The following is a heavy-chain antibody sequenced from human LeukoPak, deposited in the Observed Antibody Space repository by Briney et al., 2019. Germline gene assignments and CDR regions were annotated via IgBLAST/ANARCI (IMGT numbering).Heavy chain of an antibody. Sequence: ASVKVSCKASGYTFTSYYMHWVRQAPGQGLEWMGIINPSGGSTSYAQKFQGRITMTRDTSTSTVYMELSSLRSEDTAVYYCARVLAYGGNSDQIDYWGQGTLVTVSS. CDR2: INPSGGST. CDR3: ARVLAYGGNSDQIDY. D-gene: IGHD4-23*01. CDR1: GYTFTSYY. V-gene: IGHV1-46*01. J-gene: IGHJ4*02.